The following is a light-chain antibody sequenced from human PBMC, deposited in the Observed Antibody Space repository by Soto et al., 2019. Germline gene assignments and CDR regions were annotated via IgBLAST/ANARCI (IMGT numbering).Light chain of an antibody. CDR2: DAS. CDR3: QHRFNWPLT. CDR1: QKIGTF. Sequence: EIVLTQSPATLSLSPGERATLSCRASQKIGTFLAWYQQKPGQAPRLLFYDASNRATGVPPRFSGSGSGTDFTLTISSLEPEDLGVYYCQHRFNWPLTFGGGTKAEIK. V-gene: IGKV3-11*01. J-gene: IGKJ4*01.